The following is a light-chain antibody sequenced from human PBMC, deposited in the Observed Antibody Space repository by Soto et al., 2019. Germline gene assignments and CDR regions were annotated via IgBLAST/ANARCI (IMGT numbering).Light chain of an antibody. Sequence: DIQMTQSPSTLSASVGDRVTITCRASQSISSWLSWYQQKPGKAPKLLIYDASSLESGVPSRFSGSVSGTEFTLTISSLPPDDFAPYYCQQYNSYLVTFGQGTKLEIK. CDR3: QQYNSYLVT. J-gene: IGKJ2*01. CDR2: DAS. CDR1: QSISSW. V-gene: IGKV1-5*01.